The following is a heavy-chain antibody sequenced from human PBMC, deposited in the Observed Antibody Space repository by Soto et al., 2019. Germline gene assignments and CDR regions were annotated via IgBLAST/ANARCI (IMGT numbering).Heavy chain of an antibody. Sequence: SETLSLTCTVSGGSINSDAYYWTWIRQHPGKGLEWIGYVFYTGSTYYNPSLKSRITMSLDTSKNQFSLNLTDVTAADTAVYYCARSNWKFVHWFDPWGQGTLVTVSS. V-gene: IGHV4-31*03. CDR1: GGSINSDAYY. CDR2: VFYTGST. CDR3: ARSNWKFVHWFDP. D-gene: IGHD1-1*01. J-gene: IGHJ5*02.